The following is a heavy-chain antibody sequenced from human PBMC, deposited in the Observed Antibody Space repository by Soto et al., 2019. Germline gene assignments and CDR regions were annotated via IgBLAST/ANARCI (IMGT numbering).Heavy chain of an antibody. D-gene: IGHD2-8*01. CDR2: IYYSGST. V-gene: IGHV4-31*03. CDR1: GGSISSGGYY. Sequence: PSETLSLTCTVSGGSISSGGYYWSWIRQHPGKGLEWIGYIYYSGSTYYNPSLKSRVTISVDTSKNQFSLKLSSVTAADTAVYYCARVGSSMVYAHWFDPWGQGTLVTVSS. CDR3: ARVGSSMVYAHWFDP. J-gene: IGHJ5*02.